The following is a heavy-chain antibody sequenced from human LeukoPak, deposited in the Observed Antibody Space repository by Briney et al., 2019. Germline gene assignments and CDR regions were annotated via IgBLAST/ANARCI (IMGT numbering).Heavy chain of an antibody. CDR2: IYPGDSDT. J-gene: IGHJ5*02. CDR1: GYGFTSYW. V-gene: IGHV5-51*01. CDR3: ARHSNDFWSGWIYNGCDP. Sequence: GVSLQISSQGSGYGFTSYWIGWVRPMPGQGLGWMGIIYPGDSDTRYSPSFQGQVTISADKSISTAYLQWNSLKASDTAMDYCARHSNDFWSGWIYNGCDPWGQGTLVTVSS. D-gene: IGHD3-3*01.